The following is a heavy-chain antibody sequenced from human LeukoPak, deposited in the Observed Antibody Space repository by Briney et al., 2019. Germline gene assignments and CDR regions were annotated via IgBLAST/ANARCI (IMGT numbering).Heavy chain of an antibody. CDR3: AREGVLRYFDWHEYYGMDV. J-gene: IGHJ6*02. V-gene: IGHV1-69*13. CDR2: IIPIFGTA. CDR1: GYTFTSYG. Sequence: ASVTVSCKASGYTFTSYGISWVRQAPGQGLEWMGGIIPIFGTANYAQKFQGRVTITADESTSTAYMELSSLRSEDTAVYYCAREGVLRYFDWHEYYGMDVWGQGTTVTVSS. D-gene: IGHD3-9*01.